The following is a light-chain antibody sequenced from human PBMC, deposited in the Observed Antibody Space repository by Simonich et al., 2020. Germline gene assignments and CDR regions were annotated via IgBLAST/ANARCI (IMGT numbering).Light chain of an antibody. CDR2: RMN. J-gene: IGLJ2*01. CDR1: SSNIGSNT. V-gene: IGLV1-44*01. CDR3: AAWYDSLNGVV. Sequence: SVLTQPPSASGTPGPRVTISCSGSSSNIGSNTVNRYQQLPGTAPKLLIYRMNQRPSRVPDRFSCSNACTSASLAISGLQSEDEADYYCAAWYDSLNGVVFGGGTKLTVL.